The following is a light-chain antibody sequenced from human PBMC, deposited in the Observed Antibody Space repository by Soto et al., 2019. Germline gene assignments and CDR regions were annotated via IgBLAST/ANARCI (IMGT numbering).Light chain of an antibody. J-gene: IGLJ1*01. CDR1: STDVGGYKY. CDR2: DVT. CDR3: ISYTSSDTYV. V-gene: IGLV2-14*01. Sequence: QSALTQPASVSGSPGQSITISCTGTSTDVGGYKYVSWYQQHPGKAPKLMIYDVTSRPSGISNRFSGSKSGNTAFLIISGLQAEGEADYYCISYTSSDTYVFGTGTKVTVL.